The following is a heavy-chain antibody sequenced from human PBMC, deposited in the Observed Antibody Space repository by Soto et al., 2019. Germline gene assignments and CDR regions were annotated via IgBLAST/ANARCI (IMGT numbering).Heavy chain of an antibody. CDR3: ASMVRGVIRI. Sequence: SETLSLTCTFSGVSISSSSYYWGWIRQPPGKGLEWIGSIYHSGSTNYNPSLKSRVTISVDKSKNQFSLKLSSVTAADTAVYYCASMVRGVIRIWGQGTMVTVSS. D-gene: IGHD3-10*01. CDR2: IYHSGST. J-gene: IGHJ3*02. V-gene: IGHV4-39*07. CDR1: GVSISSSSYY.